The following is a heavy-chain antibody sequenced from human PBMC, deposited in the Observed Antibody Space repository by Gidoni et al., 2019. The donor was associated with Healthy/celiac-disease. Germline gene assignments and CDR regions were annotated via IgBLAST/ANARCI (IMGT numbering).Heavy chain of an antibody. D-gene: IGHD3-10*01. CDR3: AKINPLWFGEWDY. CDR2: IRGSGGST. CDR1: GFTFSSYA. J-gene: IGHJ4*02. V-gene: IGHV3-23*01. Sequence: EVQLLESGGGLVPPGGSLRLSCAASGFTFSSYATSGVRQAPGKGLEWVSAIRGSGGSTYYADSVKGRFTISRDNSKNTLYLQMNSLRAEDTAVYYCAKINPLWFGEWDYWGQGTLVTVSS.